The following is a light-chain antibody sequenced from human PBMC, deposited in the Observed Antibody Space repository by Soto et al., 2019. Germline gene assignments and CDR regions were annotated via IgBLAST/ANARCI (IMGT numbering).Light chain of an antibody. V-gene: IGLV2-14*01. Sequence: QSVLTQPAPVSGSPGQSITISCTGTSSDVGGYNYVSWYQQHPGKAPKLMIYEVSNRPSGVSNRFSGSKSGNTASLTISGLQAEDEADYYCSSYTSSSTPVVFGGGTKVTVL. CDR3: SSYTSSSTPVV. J-gene: IGLJ2*01. CDR2: EVS. CDR1: SSDVGGYNY.